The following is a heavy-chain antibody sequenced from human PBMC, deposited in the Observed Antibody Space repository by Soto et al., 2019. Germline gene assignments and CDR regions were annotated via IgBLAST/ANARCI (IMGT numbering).Heavy chain of an antibody. V-gene: IGHV4-39*01. Sequence: SETLSLTCNVSGGSISGSNYYWGWIRQPPGKGLGWIGTVYYSGSTYYNPSLQSRVTISVDTSKNQFSLKLSSVTAADTAVYYCARHLRLYDSGSYYYFDYWGQGTPVTVSS. J-gene: IGHJ4*02. CDR1: GGSISGSNYY. CDR3: ARHLRLYDSGSYYYFDY. CDR2: VYYSGST. D-gene: IGHD3-10*01.